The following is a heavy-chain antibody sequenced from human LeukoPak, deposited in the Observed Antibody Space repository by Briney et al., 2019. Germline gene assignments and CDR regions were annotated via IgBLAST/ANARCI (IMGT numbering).Heavy chain of an antibody. J-gene: IGHJ3*02. CDR3: AKLYEGYYDSSGYPPNGAFDI. V-gene: IGHV3-30*18. CDR2: ISYDGSNK. CDR1: GFTFSSYG. D-gene: IGHD3-22*01. Sequence: PGGSLRLSCAAPGFTFSSYGMHWVRQAPSKALEWVAVISYDGSNKYYADSVKGRFTISRDNSKNTLYLQMNSLRAEDTAVYYCAKLYEGYYDSSGYPPNGAFDIWGQGTMVTVSS.